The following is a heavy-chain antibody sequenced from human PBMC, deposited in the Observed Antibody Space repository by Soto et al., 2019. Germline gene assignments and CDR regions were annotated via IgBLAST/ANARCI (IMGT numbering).Heavy chain of an antibody. Sequence: GASVKVSCKASGYTFTSYYMHWVRQAPGQGLEWMGIINPSGGSTSYAQKFQGRVTMTRDTSTSTVYMELSSLRSEDTAVYYCARERPYSSSWQLQGGRDAFDIWGQGTMVTVSS. CDR3: ARERPYSSSWQLQGGRDAFDI. CDR1: GYTFTSYY. D-gene: IGHD6-13*01. J-gene: IGHJ3*02. CDR2: INPSGGST. V-gene: IGHV1-46*03.